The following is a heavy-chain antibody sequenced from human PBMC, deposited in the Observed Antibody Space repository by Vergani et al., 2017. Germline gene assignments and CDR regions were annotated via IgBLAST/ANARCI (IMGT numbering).Heavy chain of an antibody. V-gene: IGHV3-23*01. D-gene: IGHD3-10*01. Sequence: VELLESGGGLAQPGGSLRVSCSASGFRVTTYYMSWVRQAPGKGLESVSVISGSGDNTYYADSVKGRFTISRDNSKNTLYLQMNSLRAEDTAVYYCARPDPNGSGSVGWFDPWGQGTLVTVSS. CDR1: GFRVTTYY. CDR3: ARPDPNGSGSVGWFDP. CDR2: ISGSGDNT. J-gene: IGHJ5*02.